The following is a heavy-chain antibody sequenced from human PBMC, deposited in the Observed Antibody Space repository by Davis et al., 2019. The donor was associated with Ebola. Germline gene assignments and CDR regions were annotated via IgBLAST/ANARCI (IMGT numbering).Heavy chain of an antibody. Sequence: PGRSLRLSCAASGFIFSSDAMSWVRQAPGKGLEWVSTITGNGDTTYDADSLKGRFTISRDNSKNTLYLQMSSLRVEDTAVYYCAREPQVLGYYGMDVWGQGTTVTVSS. CDR3: AREPQVLGYYGMDV. CDR1: GFIFSSDA. CDR2: ITGNGDTT. D-gene: IGHD1-1*01. V-gene: IGHV3-23*01. J-gene: IGHJ6*02.